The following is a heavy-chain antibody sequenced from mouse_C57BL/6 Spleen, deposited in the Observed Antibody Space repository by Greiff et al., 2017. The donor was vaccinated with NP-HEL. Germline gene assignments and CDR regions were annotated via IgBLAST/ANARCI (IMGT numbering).Heavy chain of an antibody. Sequence: DVQLVESGPGLVKPSQSLSLTCSVTGYSITSGYYWNWIRQFPGNKLEWMGYISYDGSNNYNPSLKNRISITRDTSKNQFFLKLNSVTTEDTATYYCARRKATVVAPFDYWGQGTTLTVSS. J-gene: IGHJ2*01. CDR2: ISYDGSN. V-gene: IGHV3-6*01. CDR1: GYSITSGYY. CDR3: ARRKATVVAPFDY. D-gene: IGHD1-1*01.